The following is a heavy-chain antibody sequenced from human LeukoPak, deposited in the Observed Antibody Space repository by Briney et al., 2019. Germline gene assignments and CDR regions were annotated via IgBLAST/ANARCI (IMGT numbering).Heavy chain of an antibody. D-gene: IGHD2-8*01. CDR1: GFTFSSYA. CDR2: VSGSGGST. Sequence: GGSLRLSCAASGFTFSSYAMSWVRQAPGKGLEWVSGVSGSGGSTYYVDSVKGRFTISRDNSKNTLYLQMNSLRAEDTATYFCAKPYCTNGVCPEYFQHWGQGTLVTVSS. V-gene: IGHV3-23*01. CDR3: AKPYCTNGVCPEYFQH. J-gene: IGHJ1*01.